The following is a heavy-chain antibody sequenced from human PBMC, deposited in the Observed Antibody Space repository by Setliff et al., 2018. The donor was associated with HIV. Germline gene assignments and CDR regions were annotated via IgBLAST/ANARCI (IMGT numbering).Heavy chain of an antibody. J-gene: IGHJ3*02. Sequence: SVKVSCKASGGTFSSYAINWVRQAPGQGLEWMGGIIPIFGTANYAQKFQGRLTIPADESLTTAYMELSSLTSEDTAVYYCARPTTEGDYYDSSGYLSGAFDIWGQGTMVTGSS. D-gene: IGHD3-22*01. V-gene: IGHV1-69*13. CDR1: GGTFSSYA. CDR2: IIPIFGTA. CDR3: ARPTTEGDYYDSSGYLSGAFDI.